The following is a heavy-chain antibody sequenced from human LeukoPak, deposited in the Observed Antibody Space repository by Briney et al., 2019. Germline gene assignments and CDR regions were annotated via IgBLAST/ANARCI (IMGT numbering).Heavy chain of an antibody. J-gene: IGHJ4*02. CDR2: INPTGGST. D-gene: IGHD6-6*01. CDR3: ARTAARRFDY. Sequence: ASVKVSCKASGYTFPSYFMHWVRQAPGQGLEWTGIINPTGGSTTYAQKFQGRVTMTRDTSTSTVYMELSSLRSGDTAVYYCARTAARRFDYWGQGTLVTVSS. V-gene: IGHV1-46*01. CDR1: GYTFPSYF.